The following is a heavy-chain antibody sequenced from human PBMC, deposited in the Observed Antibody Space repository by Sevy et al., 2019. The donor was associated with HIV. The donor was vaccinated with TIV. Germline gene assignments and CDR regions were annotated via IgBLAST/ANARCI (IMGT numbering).Heavy chain of an antibody. J-gene: IGHJ4*02. CDR2: VYSGGTT. Sequence: GGSLRLSCAASGFTVSTNYMSWVRQPPGKGLEWVSVVYSGGTTYYADSVKGRFTISRDSSKNTLYLQMNGLRADDTSVYYCARAKAGHYFDYWGQGTLVTVSS. CDR3: ARAKAGHYFDY. CDR1: GFTVSTNY. V-gene: IGHV3-53*01.